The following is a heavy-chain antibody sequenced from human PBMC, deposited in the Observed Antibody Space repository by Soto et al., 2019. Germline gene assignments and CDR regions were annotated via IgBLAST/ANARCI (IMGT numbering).Heavy chain of an antibody. V-gene: IGHV3-33*01. CDR1: GFPFRDYA. CDR3: ARGQLVNPGYYYGMDI. Sequence: QVQLVESGGGVVQPGRSLRLSCAASGFPFRDYAFHWVRQPPGKGLEWVAVLSYDGGEKYYGDSVKGRFTISRDNAKNMLYLQLSSLRAEDTAVYYCARGQLVNPGYYYGMDIWGQGTTVTVSS. CDR2: LSYDGGEK. D-gene: IGHD3-22*01. J-gene: IGHJ6*02.